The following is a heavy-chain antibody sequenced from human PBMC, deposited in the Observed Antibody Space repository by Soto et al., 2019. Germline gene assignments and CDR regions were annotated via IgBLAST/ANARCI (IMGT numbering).Heavy chain of an antibody. Sequence: VVSLRLSCAASGFTFSSYWMHWVRQAPGKGLVWVSRINSDGSSTSYADSVKGRFIISRDNAQNSLFLQMNTLRPEDTAMYYCARVVDWGPATEVTVAS. J-gene: IGHJ4*02. CDR2: INSDGSST. CDR3: ARVVD. CDR1: GFTFSSYW. V-gene: IGHV3-74*01.